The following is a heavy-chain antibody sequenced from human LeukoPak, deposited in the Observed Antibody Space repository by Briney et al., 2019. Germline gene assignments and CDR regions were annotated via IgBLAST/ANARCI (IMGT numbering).Heavy chain of an antibody. Sequence: GESLKIYCKGSGYRFTSYWIGWVRQMPGKGLEWMGIINPGDSDTRYSPSFQGQVTISADKSISTAYLQWSSLKAADTAMYHCARQYTSSSPFDYWGQGTLVTVSS. CDR2: INPGDSDT. D-gene: IGHD6-13*01. CDR3: ARQYTSSSPFDY. CDR1: GYRFTSYW. V-gene: IGHV5-51*01. J-gene: IGHJ4*02.